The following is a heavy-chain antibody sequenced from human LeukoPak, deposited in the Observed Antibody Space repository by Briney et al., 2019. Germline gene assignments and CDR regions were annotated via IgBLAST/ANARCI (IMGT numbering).Heavy chain of an antibody. Sequence: NAGGPLRLSCTASGFSFSAFYMNWIRQAPGTGLEWVSYITDCGSTNFYADSVKGRFTISRDNAKNSLYLQMNSLRVEDTAIYYCARETSYGDYTYVDYWGQGTLVTVSS. V-gene: IGHV3-11*01. CDR3: ARETSYGDYTYVDY. J-gene: IGHJ4*02. D-gene: IGHD4-17*01. CDR1: GFSFSAFY. CDR2: ITDCGSTN.